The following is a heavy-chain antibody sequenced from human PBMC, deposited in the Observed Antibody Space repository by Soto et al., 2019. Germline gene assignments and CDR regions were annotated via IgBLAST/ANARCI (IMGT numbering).Heavy chain of an antibody. J-gene: IGHJ5*02. V-gene: IGHV3-21*01. CDR3: ARQTGYSSTWTNRFDP. CDR2: ISSGGDYK. D-gene: IGHD6-13*01. Sequence: EVQLVESGGGLVKPGGSLRLSCAASGFTFSSYTMDWVRQAPGKGLQWVSSISSGGDYKYYADSVKGRFTISRDNARNSLYLHMNSLRADDTAVYYCARQTGYSSTWTNRFDPWGQGTLVTVSS. CDR1: GFTFSSYT.